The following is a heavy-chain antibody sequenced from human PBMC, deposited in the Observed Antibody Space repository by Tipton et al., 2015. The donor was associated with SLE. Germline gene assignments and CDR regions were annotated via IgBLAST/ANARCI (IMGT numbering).Heavy chain of an antibody. CDR1: GGSFSDYY. V-gene: IGHV4-34*01. Sequence: TLSLTCAVYGGSFSDYYWSWIRQTPGEGLEWIGEVNHNGGTNYNQSLESRVTISVNTYKNQFSLKLRSVTAADTAMYYCVRERKYVVRFRELVAPDLWGQGTAITVSS. J-gene: IGHJ3*01. D-gene: IGHD1-26*01. CDR3: VRERKYVVRFRELVAPDL. CDR2: VNHNGGT.